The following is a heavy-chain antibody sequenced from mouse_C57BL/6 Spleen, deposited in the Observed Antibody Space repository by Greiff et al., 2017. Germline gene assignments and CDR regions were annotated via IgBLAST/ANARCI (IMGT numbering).Heavy chain of an antibody. V-gene: IGHV1-69*01. CDR2: IDPSYSYT. Sequence: VQLQQPGAELVMPGASVKLSCKASGYTFTSYWLHWVKQRTGQGLEWLGEIDPSYSYTNYNQKLKGKSTLTVDKSSSTAYMQLSSLTSEDSAVYYCARQYLHMDYWGQGTSVTVSS. D-gene: IGHD5-1*01. CDR1: GYTFTSYW. CDR3: ARQYLHMDY. J-gene: IGHJ4*01.